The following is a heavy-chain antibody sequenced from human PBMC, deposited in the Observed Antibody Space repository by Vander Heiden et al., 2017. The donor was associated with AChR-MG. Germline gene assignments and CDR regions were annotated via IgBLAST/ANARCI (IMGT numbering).Heavy chain of an antibody. J-gene: IGHJ6*02. CDR3: ARENGYCSRGSCYDLRMDV. Sequence: EVQLVESGGGLVQPGGSLRLSCVASGLPFSTYTMHWVRQAPGKGLEWVSSISSSSKIIHHADSVKGRFTISRDNAKNSVSLQMNSLRDEETAVYYCARENGYCSRGSCYDLRMDVWGQGTTVTVSS. CDR1: GLPFSTYT. V-gene: IGHV3-48*02. D-gene: IGHD2-15*01. CDR2: ISSSSKII.